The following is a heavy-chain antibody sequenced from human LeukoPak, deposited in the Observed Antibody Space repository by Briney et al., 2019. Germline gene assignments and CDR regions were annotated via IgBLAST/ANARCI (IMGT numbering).Heavy chain of an antibody. J-gene: IGHJ4*02. CDR2: IIGSGDNT. Sequence: GGSLRLSCAASGFTFSSYAMSWVRQAPVKGLEWVSVIIGSGDNTYYADSVKGRFTISRDNSKNTLYVQVNSLGTEDTAAYYCAKGSYYDSSGSFYFDYWGQGTLVTVSS. V-gene: IGHV3-23*01. CDR1: GFTFSSYA. CDR3: AKGSYYDSSGSFYFDY. D-gene: IGHD3-22*01.